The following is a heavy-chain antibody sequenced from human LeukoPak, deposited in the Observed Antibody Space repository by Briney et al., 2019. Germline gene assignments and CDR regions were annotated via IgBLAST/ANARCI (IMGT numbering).Heavy chain of an antibody. CDR2: ISAYNGNT. CDR1: GYTFTSYG. Sequence: GASVKVSCKASGYTFTSYGISWVRQAPGQGLEWMGWISAYNGNTNYAQKLQGRVTMTTDTSTSTAYMELRSLRSDDTAVYYCAAGAAAYYYYGMDVWGQGTTVTVSS. CDR3: AAGAAAYYYYGMDV. D-gene: IGHD2-2*01. V-gene: IGHV1-18*01. J-gene: IGHJ6*02.